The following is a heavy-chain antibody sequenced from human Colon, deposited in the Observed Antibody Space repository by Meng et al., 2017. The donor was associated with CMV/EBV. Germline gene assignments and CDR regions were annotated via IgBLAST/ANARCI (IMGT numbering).Heavy chain of an antibody. V-gene: IGHV4-39*01. J-gene: IGHJ5*02. CDR1: GFSITSSNYY. D-gene: IGHD2/OR15-2a*01. CDR2: IYYRGNT. Sequence: SETLSLTCTVSGFSITSSNYYWGWSRQPPGQGLEWIVNIYYRGNTYYNPSLKSRVTISVDTSQNQFSLELKSVTASDTVVYYCARQDFVIVTAAFNWFDPWGQGTLVTVSS. CDR3: ARQDFVIVTAAFNWFDP.